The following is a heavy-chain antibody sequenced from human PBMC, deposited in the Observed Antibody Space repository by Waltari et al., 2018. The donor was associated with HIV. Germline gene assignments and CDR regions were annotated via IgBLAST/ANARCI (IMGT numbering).Heavy chain of an antibody. D-gene: IGHD3-10*01. V-gene: IGHV1-2*06. CDR1: GYSFTDYP. CDR2: INPNSGGT. J-gene: IGHJ4*02. Sequence: QVQLVQSGAEVQKPGASVKVSCKASGYSFTDYPMPWVRQAPGQGLEWMGRINPNSGGTNYAQKFQGRVTMTRDTSISTAYMDLSSLRSDDTAVYFCATGRGVVNYWGQGTLVTVSS. CDR3: ATGRGVVNY.